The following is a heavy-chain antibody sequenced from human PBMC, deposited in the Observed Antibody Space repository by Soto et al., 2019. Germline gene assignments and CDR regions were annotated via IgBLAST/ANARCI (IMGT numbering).Heavy chain of an antibody. CDR1: GGSFSAYY. Sequence: SETLSLTCAVYGGSFSAYYWSWVRQPPGKGLEWIGEIIHSESTKYNPSLKSRVTISVDTSKNQFSLKLSSVTAADTAVYYCARQRPTDGRWEFANYYGMDVWGQGTLVTVSS. V-gene: IGHV4-34*12. CDR3: ARQRPTDGRWEFANYYGMDV. J-gene: IGHJ6*02. CDR2: IIHSEST. D-gene: IGHD1-26*01.